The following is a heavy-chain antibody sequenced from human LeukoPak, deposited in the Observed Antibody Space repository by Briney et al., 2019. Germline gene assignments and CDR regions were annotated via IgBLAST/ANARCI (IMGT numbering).Heavy chain of an antibody. CDR2: IYYSGST. CDR3: ATHGSGSERSWFDP. CDR1: GGSISSYY. J-gene: IGHJ5*02. V-gene: IGHV4-59*08. Sequence: PSETLSLTCTVSGGSISSYYWSWIRQPPGKGLEWIGYIYYSGSTNYNPSLKSRVTISVDTSKNQFSLKLTSVTAADTAVYYCATHGSGSERSWFDPWGQGTLVTVSS. D-gene: IGHD3-10*01.